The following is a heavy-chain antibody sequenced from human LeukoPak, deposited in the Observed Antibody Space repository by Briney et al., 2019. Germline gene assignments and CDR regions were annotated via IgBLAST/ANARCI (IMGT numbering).Heavy chain of an antibody. V-gene: IGHV3-64*01. D-gene: IGHD3-16*01. J-gene: IGHJ4*02. CDR3: ARGGGYKNADF. Sequence: GGSLRLSCAASSFSFRNYAMHWVRQAPGKGLEYVSGINSNGGTTNYANSVKGRFTISRDNSKNTLYLQMGSLRTDDMAVYYCARGGGYKNADFWGQGTLVTVSS. CDR2: INSNGGTT. CDR1: SFSFRNYA.